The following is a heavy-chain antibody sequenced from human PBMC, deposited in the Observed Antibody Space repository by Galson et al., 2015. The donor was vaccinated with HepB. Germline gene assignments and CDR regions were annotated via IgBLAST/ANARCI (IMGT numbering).Heavy chain of an antibody. CDR3: ARGSGGIAARPGYYGMDV. D-gene: IGHD6-6*01. J-gene: IGHJ6*02. CDR1: GGTFSSYA. CDR2: IIPIFGIA. V-gene: IGHV1-69*13. Sequence: SVKVSCKASGGTFSSYAISWVRQAPGQGLEWMGGIIPIFGIANYAQKFQGRVTITADESTSTAYMELSSLRSEDTAVYYCARGSGGIAARPGYYGMDVWGQGTTVTVSS.